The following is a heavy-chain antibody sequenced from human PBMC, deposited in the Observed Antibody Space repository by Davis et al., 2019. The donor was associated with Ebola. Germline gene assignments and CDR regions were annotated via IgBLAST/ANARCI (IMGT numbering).Heavy chain of an antibody. CDR3: ARLDFWSGYTADY. D-gene: IGHD3-3*01. J-gene: IGHJ4*02. CDR2: ISGSGGST. Sequence: GESLKISCATSGFTFRNYAMSWVRQAPGKGLEWVSTISGSGGSTYYADSVKGRLTISRDNSKNTLYLQMNSLRAEDTAVYYCARLDFWSGYTADYWGQGTLVTVSS. V-gene: IGHV3-23*01. CDR1: GFTFRNYA.